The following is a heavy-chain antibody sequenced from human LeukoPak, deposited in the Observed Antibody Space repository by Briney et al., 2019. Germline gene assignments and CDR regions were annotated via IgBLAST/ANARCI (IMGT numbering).Heavy chain of an antibody. CDR1: GGSISSYY. Sequence: KSSETLSLTCTVSGGSISSYYWSWIRQPPGKGLEWIGYIYYSGSTNYNPSLKSRVTISVDTSKNQFSLKLSSVTAADTAVYYCARDRGVTILQDYYYYGMDVWGQGTTVTVSS. D-gene: IGHD4-17*01. CDR3: ARDRGVTILQDYYYYGMDV. J-gene: IGHJ6*02. V-gene: IGHV4-59*01. CDR2: IYYSGST.